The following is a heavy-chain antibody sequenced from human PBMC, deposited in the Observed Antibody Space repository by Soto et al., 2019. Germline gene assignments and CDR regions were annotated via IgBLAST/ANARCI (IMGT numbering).Heavy chain of an antibody. CDR1: GGSISSSSYY. V-gene: IGHV4-39*01. CDR2: IYYSGST. J-gene: IGHJ4*02. Sequence: QLQLQESGPGLVKPSETLSLTCTVSGGSISSSSYYWGWIRQPPGKGLEWIGSIYYSGSTYYNPSLKSRVTTSVDTSKNQFSLKLSSVTAADTAVYYCARHQLPGTLPPLLFDYWGQGTLVTVSS. D-gene: IGHD1-26*01. CDR3: ARHQLPGTLPPLLFDY.